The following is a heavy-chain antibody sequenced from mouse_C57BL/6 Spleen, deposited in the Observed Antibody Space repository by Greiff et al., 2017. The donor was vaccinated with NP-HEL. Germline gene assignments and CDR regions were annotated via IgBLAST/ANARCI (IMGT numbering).Heavy chain of an antibody. Sequence: VQLQQSGPELVKPGASVKISCKASGYAFSSSWMNWVKQRPGKGLEWIGRIYPGDGDTNYNGKFKGKATLTADKSSSTAYMQLSSLTSEDSAVYFCARALYDYDETYWGQGTLVTVSA. CDR2: IYPGDGDT. D-gene: IGHD2-4*01. J-gene: IGHJ3*01. V-gene: IGHV1-82*01. CDR3: ARALYDYDETY. CDR1: GYAFSSSW.